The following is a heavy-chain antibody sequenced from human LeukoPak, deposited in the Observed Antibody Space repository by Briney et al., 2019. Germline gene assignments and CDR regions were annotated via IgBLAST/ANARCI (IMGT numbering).Heavy chain of an antibody. D-gene: IGHD2-2*01. J-gene: IGHJ5*02. CDR2: IHYTGST. V-gene: IGHV4-59*08. CDR3: ARFSANCTDDSCYVDL. Sequence: SETLSLTCTVSGGSMNTYHWSWIRQSPGKGLEFLGHIHYTGSTTYSPSLRSRVTISLDTSKNQFSLKLNSVTAADTAVYYCARFSANCTDDSCYVDLWGQGALVTVS. CDR1: GGSMNTYH.